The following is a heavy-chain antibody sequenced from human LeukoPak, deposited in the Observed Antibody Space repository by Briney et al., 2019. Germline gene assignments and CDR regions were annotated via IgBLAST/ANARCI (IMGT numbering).Heavy chain of an antibody. Sequence: PSETLSLTCSVSGGSISSGDYYWSWIRQPPGKGLEWIGHIYYSGSTHHNPSLKSRVTISVDTSKNQFSLKVSSVTAADTAVYYCARRAYYGSANYYFDSWGQGTLVTVSS. J-gene: IGHJ4*02. CDR3: ARRAYYGSANYYFDS. V-gene: IGHV4-30-4*01. CDR2: IYYSGST. CDR1: GGSISSGDYY. D-gene: IGHD3-10*01.